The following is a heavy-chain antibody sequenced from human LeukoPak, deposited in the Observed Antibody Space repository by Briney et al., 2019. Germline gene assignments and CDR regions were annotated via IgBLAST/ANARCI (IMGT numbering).Heavy chain of an antibody. V-gene: IGHV3-11*04. J-gene: IGHJ3*02. CDR1: GFTFSDYY. Sequence: PGGSLRLSCAASGFTFSDYYMSWIRQAPGRGLEWASYISSSGSTIYYADSVKGRFTISRDNAKNSLYLQMNSLRAEDTAVYYCARGAGRYFDWLLSPDAFDIWGQGTMVTVSS. CDR3: ARGAGRYFDWLLSPDAFDI. D-gene: IGHD3-9*01. CDR2: ISSSGSTI.